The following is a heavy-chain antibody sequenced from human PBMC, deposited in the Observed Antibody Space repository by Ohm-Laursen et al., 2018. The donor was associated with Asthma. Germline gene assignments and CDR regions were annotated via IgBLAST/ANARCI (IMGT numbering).Heavy chain of an antibody. Sequence: TLSLTCTVSGGSISSGHYYWTWIRQRPGKGLEWIGNIHYSGSNIYNPSLESRLSISVDTSKNQFSLELTSVTAADTAVYYCARSIGWYSLDLWGQGTLVTVSS. J-gene: IGHJ4*02. CDR3: ARSIGWYSLDL. D-gene: IGHD6-19*01. CDR2: IHYSGSN. CDR1: GGSISSGHYY. V-gene: IGHV4-31*03.